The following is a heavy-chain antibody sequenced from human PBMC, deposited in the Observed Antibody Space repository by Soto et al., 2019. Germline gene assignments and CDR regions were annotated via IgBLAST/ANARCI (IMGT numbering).Heavy chain of an antibody. V-gene: IGHV1-18*01. J-gene: IGHJ4*02. D-gene: IGHD6-13*01. CDR1: GYTFTSYG. CDR2: ISAYNGNT. Sequence: GPVKVSCKASGYTFTSYGISWVRQAPGQGLEWMGWISAYNGNTNYAQKLQGRVTMTTDTSTSTAYMELRSLRSDDTAVYYCARDHAAARPFDYWGQGTLVTVSS. CDR3: ARDHAAARPFDY.